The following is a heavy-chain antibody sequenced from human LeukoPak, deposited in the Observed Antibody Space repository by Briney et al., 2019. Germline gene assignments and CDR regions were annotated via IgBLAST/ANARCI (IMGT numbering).Heavy chain of an antibody. Sequence: SQTLSLTCTVSDDSITIYYWTWIRQPPGKGLEWIGYVDHTGSTNFNPSLNGRVTISRDTSKNHFSLRLRSVTAADTAVYFCARGRVSSSTWYSTYYYYFYMDVWGKGTTVTVSS. CDR1: DDSITIYY. CDR2: VDHTGST. J-gene: IGHJ6*03. V-gene: IGHV4-59*01. CDR3: ARGRVSSSTWYSTYYYYFYMDV. D-gene: IGHD4-11*01.